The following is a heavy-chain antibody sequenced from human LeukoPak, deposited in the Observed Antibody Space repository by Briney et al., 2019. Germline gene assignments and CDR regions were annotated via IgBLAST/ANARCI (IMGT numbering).Heavy chain of an antibody. Sequence: SETLSLTCTVSGXSISSSSYYWGWIRQPPGKGLEWIGSVSNSGSKHYNPSLKSRVTVFVDTSKNQFSLRLSSVTAADTAVYYCARLRYDILTGCFDYWGQGTLVTVSS. CDR1: GXSISSSSYY. CDR3: ARLRYDILTGCFDY. J-gene: IGHJ4*02. D-gene: IGHD3-9*01. V-gene: IGHV4-39*01. CDR2: VSNSGSK.